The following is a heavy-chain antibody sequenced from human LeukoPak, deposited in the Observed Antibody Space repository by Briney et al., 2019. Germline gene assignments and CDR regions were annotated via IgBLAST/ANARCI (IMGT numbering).Heavy chain of an antibody. Sequence: PGGSLRLSCAASAFTFSSYDMHWVRQAPGKGLEWVAFIRYDGSNKYYADSVKGRFTISRDNSKNTLYLQMNSLRAEDTAVYYCAKVSERRPQKVVLRYFDWLSPKGYFDYWGQGTLVTVSS. CDR3: AKVSERRPQKVVLRYFDWLSPKGYFDY. D-gene: IGHD3-9*01. CDR2: IRYDGSNK. V-gene: IGHV3-30*02. J-gene: IGHJ4*02. CDR1: AFTFSSYD.